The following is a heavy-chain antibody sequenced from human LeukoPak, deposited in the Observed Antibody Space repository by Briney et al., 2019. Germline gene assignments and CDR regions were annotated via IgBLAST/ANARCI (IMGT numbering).Heavy chain of an antibody. J-gene: IGHJ4*02. D-gene: IGHD5-24*01. CDR3: ARERDGRFFDY. V-gene: IGHV3-23*01. Sequence: GGSLRLSCAASGFTFSSYAMSWVRQAPARGLEWVSSLRGDGDTFYADSVKGRFTLSRDESRNTVYLQMNTLRAEDTALYYCARERDGRFFDYWGQGTLVTVSS. CDR2: LRGDGDT. CDR1: GFTFSSYA.